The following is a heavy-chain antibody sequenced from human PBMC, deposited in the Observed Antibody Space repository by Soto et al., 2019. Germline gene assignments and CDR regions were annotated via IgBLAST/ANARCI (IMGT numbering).Heavy chain of an antibody. Sequence: SETLSLTCAVSGGSIISASYSWNWIRQSPGRGLEGTGHIYSSGSTYYNPSLKSRVSISVDTSNNQFSLKLTSVTAADTAVYFCAREDAARIERWFDAWGQGILVTVSS. CDR3: AREDAARIERWFDA. J-gene: IGHJ5*02. V-gene: IGHV4-31*11. D-gene: IGHD6-6*01. CDR1: GGSIISASYS. CDR2: IYSSGST.